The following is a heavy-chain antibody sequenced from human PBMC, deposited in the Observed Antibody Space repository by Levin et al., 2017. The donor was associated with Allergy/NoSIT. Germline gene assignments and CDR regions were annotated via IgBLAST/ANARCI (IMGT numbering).Heavy chain of an antibody. J-gene: IGHJ6*02. CDR3: ARAWGYCSGGSCYSSYYGMDG. Sequence: GASVKVSCAASGFTFSSYSMNWVRQAPGKGLEWVSSISSSSSYIYYADSVKGRFTISRDNAKNSLYLQMNSLRAEDTAVYYCARAWGYCSGGSCYSSYYGMDGWGQGTTVTVSS. D-gene: IGHD2-15*01. V-gene: IGHV3-21*01. CDR2: ISSSSSYI. CDR1: GFTFSSYS.